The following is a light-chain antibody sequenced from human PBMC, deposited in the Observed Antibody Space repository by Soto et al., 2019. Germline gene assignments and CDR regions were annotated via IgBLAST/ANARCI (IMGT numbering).Light chain of an antibody. Sequence: EIVLTQSPGTLSLSPGERATLSCRASQRVASNYLAWYQQKPAQAPRLLIYGASSRATGIPDRFSGSGSETDFALTISRLEPEDFAVYYCQQYGSSPHTFGGGTRVEIK. CDR3: QQYGSSPHT. V-gene: IGKV3-20*01. CDR2: GAS. J-gene: IGKJ4*01. CDR1: QRVASNY.